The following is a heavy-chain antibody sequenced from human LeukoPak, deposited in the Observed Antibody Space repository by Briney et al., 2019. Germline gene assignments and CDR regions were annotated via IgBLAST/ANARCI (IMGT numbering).Heavy chain of an antibody. CDR3: ARERDAADAFDI. D-gene: IGHD6-13*01. V-gene: IGHV4-39*02. Sequence: SETLSLTCTVSGGSISSSSYYWGWIRQPPGKGLEWIASVYYSGSTYYNPSLKSRVTISVDTSKNQFSLKLSSVTAADTAVYYCARERDAADAFDIWGQGTMVTVSS. J-gene: IGHJ3*02. CDR2: VYYSGST. CDR1: GGSISSSSYY.